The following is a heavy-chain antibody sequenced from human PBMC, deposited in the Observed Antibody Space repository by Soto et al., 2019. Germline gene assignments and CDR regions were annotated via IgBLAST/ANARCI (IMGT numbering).Heavy chain of an antibody. D-gene: IGHD2-21*01. V-gene: IGHV3-30*18. CDR3: AKDAGLCGGECYDAFDI. CDR2: ISYDGSNK. CDR1: GFTFSSYG. Sequence: GGSLRLSCAASGFTFSSYGMHWVRQAPGKGLEWVAVISYDGSNKYYADSVKGRFTISRDNSKNTLYLQMNSLRAEDTAVYYCAKDAGLCGGECYDAFDIWGQGTMVTVS. J-gene: IGHJ3*02.